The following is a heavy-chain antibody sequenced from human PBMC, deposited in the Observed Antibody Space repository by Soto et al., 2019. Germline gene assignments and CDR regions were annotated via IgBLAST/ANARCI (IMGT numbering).Heavy chain of an antibody. J-gene: IGHJ6*02. CDR2: ISSSSSTI. D-gene: IGHD2-8*01. V-gene: IGHV3-48*02. Sequence: PGGSLRLSCAASGFTFSSYSMNWVRQAPGKGLEWVSYISSSSSTIYYADSVKGRFTISRDNAKNSLYLQMNSLRDEDTAVYYCARDGWVYCTNGVCDVNDYYDDMDVWVQGSTGTVSS. CDR3: ARDGWVYCTNGVCDVNDYYDDMDV. CDR1: GFTFSSYS.